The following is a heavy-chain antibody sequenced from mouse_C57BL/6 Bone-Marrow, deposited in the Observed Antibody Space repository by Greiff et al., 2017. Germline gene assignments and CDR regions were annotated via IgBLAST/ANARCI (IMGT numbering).Heavy chain of an antibody. V-gene: IGHV1-15*01. D-gene: IGHD1-1*01. Sequence: QVQLQQSGAELVRPGASVTLSCKASGYTFTDYEMHWVKQTPVHGLEWIGAIDPETGGTAYNQKFKGKAILTADKSSSTAYMELRSLTSEDSAVYYCTREGYYYGSSPWYFDVWGTGTTVTVSS. CDR1: GYTFTDYE. CDR2: IDPETGGT. CDR3: TREGYYYGSSPWYFDV. J-gene: IGHJ1*03.